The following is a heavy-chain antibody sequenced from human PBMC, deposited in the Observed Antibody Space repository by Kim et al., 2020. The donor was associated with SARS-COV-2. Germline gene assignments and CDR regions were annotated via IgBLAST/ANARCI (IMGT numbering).Heavy chain of an antibody. V-gene: IGHV4-59*01. CDR3: ARESSDAFDI. Sequence: STNYNPSPKSRVTISVDTSKNQFSLKLSSVAAADTAVYYCARESSDAFDIWGQGTMVTVSS. J-gene: IGHJ3*02. CDR2: ST.